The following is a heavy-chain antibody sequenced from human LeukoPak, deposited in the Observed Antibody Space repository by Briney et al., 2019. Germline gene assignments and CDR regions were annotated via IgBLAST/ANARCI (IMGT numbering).Heavy chain of an antibody. CDR3: AKDSSGYLYYFDY. J-gene: IGHJ4*02. V-gene: IGHV3-30*02. D-gene: IGHD3-22*01. CDR2: IRYDGSNK. Sequence: PGGSLRLSCAASGFTFSSYGMHWVRQAPGKGLEWVAFIRYDGSNKYYADSVKGRFTISRDNPKNTLYLQMNSLRAEDTAVYYCAKDSSGYLYYFDYWGQGTLVTVSS. CDR1: GFTFSSYG.